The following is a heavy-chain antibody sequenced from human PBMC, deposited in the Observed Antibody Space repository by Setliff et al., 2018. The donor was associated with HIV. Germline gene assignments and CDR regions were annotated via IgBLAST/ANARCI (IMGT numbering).Heavy chain of an antibody. V-gene: IGHV4-31*03. D-gene: IGHD2-2*01. CDR1: GGSISRGYYY. Sequence: SETLSLTCTVSGGSISRGYYYWSWIRQHPGKGREWIGYIYYSGNPFYNPSLRSRVTISLDTSKNQFSLKLSSVTAADTAVYYCARGFDYAQRPPLYYFDYWGQGTLVTVSS. J-gene: IGHJ4*02. CDR2: IYYSGNP. CDR3: ARGFDYAQRPPLYYFDY.